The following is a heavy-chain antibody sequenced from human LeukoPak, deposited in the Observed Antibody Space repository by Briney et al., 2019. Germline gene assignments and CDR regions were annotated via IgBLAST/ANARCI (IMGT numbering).Heavy chain of an antibody. Sequence: ASVKVSCKASGYGFSDVYFNWVRQAPGQGLEWMGRINPNSDDTNYAQKFQGRVTMTRDTSISTAYMELSSLTSDDTAVYYCARGHSVAGSFDYWGQGTLVSVSS. D-gene: IGHD6-19*01. CDR1: GYGFSDVY. V-gene: IGHV1-2*06. CDR3: ARGHSVAGSFDY. CDR2: INPNSDDT. J-gene: IGHJ4*02.